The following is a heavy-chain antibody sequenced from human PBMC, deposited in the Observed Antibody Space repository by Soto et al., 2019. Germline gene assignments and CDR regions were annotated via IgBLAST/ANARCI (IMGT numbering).Heavy chain of an antibody. CDR2: IIPIFGTA. Sequence: SVKVSCKASGGTFSSYAISWVRQAPGQGXEWMGGIIPIFGTANYAQKFQGRVTITADESTSTAYMELSSLRSEDTAVYYCAREKGIYYDSSVYTPVNWFDPWGQGSLVTVSS. V-gene: IGHV1-69*13. J-gene: IGHJ5*02. CDR1: GGTFSSYA. CDR3: AREKGIYYDSSVYTPVNWFDP. D-gene: IGHD3-22*01.